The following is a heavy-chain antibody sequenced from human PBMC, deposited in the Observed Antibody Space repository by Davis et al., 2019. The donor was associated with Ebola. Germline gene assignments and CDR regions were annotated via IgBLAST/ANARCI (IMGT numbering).Heavy chain of an antibody. CDR1: GYTFTSYG. Sequence: ASVKVSCKASGYTFTSYGISWVRQAPGQGLEWMGWISAYNGNTNYAQKLQGRVTMTTDTSTSTAYMELRSLRSDDTAVYYCARDSVLQWFRESPPDYWGQGTLVTVSS. CDR2: ISAYNGNT. D-gene: IGHD3-10*01. V-gene: IGHV1-18*01. CDR3: ARDSVLQWFRESPPDY. J-gene: IGHJ4*02.